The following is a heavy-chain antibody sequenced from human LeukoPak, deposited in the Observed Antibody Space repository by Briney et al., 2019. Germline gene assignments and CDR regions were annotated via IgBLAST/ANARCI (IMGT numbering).Heavy chain of an antibody. D-gene: IGHD3-22*01. V-gene: IGHV1-69*04. J-gene: IGHJ4*02. CDR2: ITPILGIA. CDR3: ARARIGHYYDSSGYFDY. Sequence: ASVKVSCKASGGTFSSYAISWVRQAPGQGLEWMGRITPILGIANYAQKFQGRVTITADKSTSTAYMELSSLRSEDTAVYYCARARIGHYYDSSGYFDYWGQGTLVTVSS. CDR1: GGTFSSYA.